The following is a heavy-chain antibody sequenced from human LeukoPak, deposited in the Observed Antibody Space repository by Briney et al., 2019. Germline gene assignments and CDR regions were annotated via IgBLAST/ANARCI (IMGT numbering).Heavy chain of an antibody. CDR2: IISAIDGGAT. Sequence: GGSLRLSCAASGFTFSSTWMNWVRQAPGKGLEWVGRIISAIDGGATDYAAPVQGRFTISRDDSQATLYLQMNGLRTEDTAVYYCTTGGDVIVAGTRAFDIWGQGTMVTVSS. D-gene: IGHD5-12*01. CDR1: GFTFSSTW. V-gene: IGHV3-15*07. J-gene: IGHJ3*02. CDR3: TTGGDVIVAGTRAFDI.